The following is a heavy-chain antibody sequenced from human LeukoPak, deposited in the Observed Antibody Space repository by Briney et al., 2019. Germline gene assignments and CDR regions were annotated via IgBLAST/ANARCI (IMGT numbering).Heavy chain of an antibody. CDR1: GGSISSGGYF. J-gene: IGHJ4*02. Sequence: SETLSLTCTVSGGSISSGGYFWSWIRQLPGKGLEWIGYIYYSGSTYYDPSLKSRVTISVDTSKNQFSLKLSSVTAADTAVYYCAREKMATIFGWGQGTLVTVSS. CDR3: AREKMATIFG. D-gene: IGHD5-24*01. CDR2: IYYSGST. V-gene: IGHV4-31*03.